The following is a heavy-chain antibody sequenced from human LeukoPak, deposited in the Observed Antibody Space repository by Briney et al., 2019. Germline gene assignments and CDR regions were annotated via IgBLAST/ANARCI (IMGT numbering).Heavy chain of an antibody. CDR1: GGXISSSSYY. CDR3: ARTLRIAAATYPFDP. CDR2: IYYSGST. D-gene: IGHD6-13*01. V-gene: IGHV4-39*01. Sequence: SETLSLTCTVSGGXISSSSYYWGWIRQPPGKGLEWIGSIYYSGSTYYNPSLKSRVTISVDTSKNQFSLKLSSVTAADTAVYYCARTLRIAAATYPFDPWGQGTLVTVSS. J-gene: IGHJ5*02.